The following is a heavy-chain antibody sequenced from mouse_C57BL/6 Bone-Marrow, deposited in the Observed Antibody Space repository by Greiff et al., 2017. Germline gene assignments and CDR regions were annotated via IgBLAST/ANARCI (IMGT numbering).Heavy chain of an antibody. D-gene: IGHD2-10*01. V-gene: IGHV1-81*01. Sequence: QVQLKQSGAELARPGASVKLSCKASGYTFTSYGISWVKQRTGQGLEWIGEIYPRSGNTYYNETFKGQATLTADKSSSTAYMGLRSLTSEDSAVYFCANLRLLRDYWGQGTTLTVSS. J-gene: IGHJ2*01. CDR2: IYPRSGNT. CDR3: ANLRLLRDY. CDR1: GYTFTSYG.